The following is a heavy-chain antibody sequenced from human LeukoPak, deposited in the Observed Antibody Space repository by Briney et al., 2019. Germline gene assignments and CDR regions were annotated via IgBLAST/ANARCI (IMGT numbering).Heavy chain of an antibody. V-gene: IGHV1-69*04. D-gene: IGHD3-22*01. CDR2: IIPILGIA. J-gene: IGHJ3*01. Sequence: SVKVSCKASGGTFSSYAISWVRQAPGQGLEWMGRIIPILGIANYAQKFQGRVTITADKSTSTAYMELSSLRSEDTAVYYCARDPNYYDSSASWGRGTMVTVSS. CDR3: ARDPNYYDSSAS. CDR1: GGTFSSYA.